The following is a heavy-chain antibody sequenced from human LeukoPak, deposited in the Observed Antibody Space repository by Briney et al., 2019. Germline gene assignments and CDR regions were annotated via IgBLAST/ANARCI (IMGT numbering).Heavy chain of an antibody. V-gene: IGHV1-2*02. Sequence: ASVKVSCKASGYTFTGYYMHWVRQAPGQGLEWMGWINPNSGGTNYAQKFQGRVTMTRDTSISTACMELSRLRSDDTAVYYCARLGYCSSTSCYAKSLADYYFDYWGQGTLVTVSS. D-gene: IGHD2-2*01. CDR2: INPNSGGT. CDR1: GYTFTGYY. CDR3: ARLGYCSSTSCYAKSLADYYFDY. J-gene: IGHJ4*02.